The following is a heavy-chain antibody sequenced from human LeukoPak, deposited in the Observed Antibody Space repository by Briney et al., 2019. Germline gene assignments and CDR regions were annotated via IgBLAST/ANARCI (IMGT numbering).Heavy chain of an antibody. D-gene: IGHD2-15*01. Sequence: ASVKVSCKASGYTFTGYYMHWVRQAPGQGLEWMGRINPNSGGTNYAQKFQGRVTMTRDTSISTAYMELSRLGSDDTAVYYCASPLGYCSGGSCGYWGQGTLVTVSS. V-gene: IGHV1-2*06. CDR1: GYTFTGYY. CDR3: ASPLGYCSGGSCGY. CDR2: INPNSGGT. J-gene: IGHJ4*02.